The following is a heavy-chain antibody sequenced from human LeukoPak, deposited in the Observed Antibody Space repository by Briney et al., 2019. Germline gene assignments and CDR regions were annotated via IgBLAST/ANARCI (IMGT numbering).Heavy chain of an antibody. D-gene: IGHD5-12*01. J-gene: IGHJ4*02. CDR3: ARVLVGEWLVDY. CDR1: GGSISSYY. Sequence: SETLSLTCTVSGGSISSYYWSWLRQPPAKGLEWIGYIYYSGSTNYNPSLKSRVPISVDTSKNQFSLKLSSVTAADSAVYYCARVLVGEWLVDYWGQGTLVTVSS. V-gene: IGHV4-59*01. CDR2: IYYSGST.